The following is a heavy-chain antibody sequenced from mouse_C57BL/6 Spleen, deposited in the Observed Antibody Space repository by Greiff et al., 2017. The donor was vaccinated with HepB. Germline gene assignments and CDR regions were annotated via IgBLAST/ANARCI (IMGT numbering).Heavy chain of an antibody. Sequence: EVQLQQSGGGLVKPGGSLKLSCAASGFTFSSYAMSWVRQTPEKRLEWVATISDGGSYTYYPDNVKGRFTITRDNAKNNLYLQMSHLKSEDTAMYYCASDDDYVSSSNAMDYWGQGTSVTVSS. CDR2: ISDGGSYT. J-gene: IGHJ4*01. V-gene: IGHV5-4*01. CDR1: GFTFSSYA. CDR3: ASDDDYVSSSNAMDY. D-gene: IGHD1-1*01.